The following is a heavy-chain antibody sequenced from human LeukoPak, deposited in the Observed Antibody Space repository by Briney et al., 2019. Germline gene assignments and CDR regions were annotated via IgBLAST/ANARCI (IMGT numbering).Heavy chain of an antibody. Sequence: ASVKVSCKASGGTFSSYAISWVRQAPGQGLEWMGGIIPIFGTANYAQKFQGRVTITADESTSTAYMELSSLRSEDTAVYYCARDMYDSSGYYPPSFDYWGQGTLVTVSS. V-gene: IGHV1-69*13. D-gene: IGHD3-22*01. J-gene: IGHJ4*02. CDR1: GGTFSSYA. CDR3: ARDMYDSSGYYPPSFDY. CDR2: IIPIFGTA.